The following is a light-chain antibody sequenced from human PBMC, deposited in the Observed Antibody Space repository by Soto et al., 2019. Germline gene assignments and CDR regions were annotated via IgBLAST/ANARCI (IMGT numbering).Light chain of an antibody. CDR1: QSVSGS. V-gene: IGKV3D-15*01. Sequence: PGEKATLSCRASQSVSGSLGWYQQKPGQAPRLIIYDASVRATGIPARFSGSGSGTEFTLTISSLQSEDYAVYFCQQYIRWPLTFGGGTKVDIK. CDR3: QQYIRWPLT. CDR2: DAS. J-gene: IGKJ4*01.